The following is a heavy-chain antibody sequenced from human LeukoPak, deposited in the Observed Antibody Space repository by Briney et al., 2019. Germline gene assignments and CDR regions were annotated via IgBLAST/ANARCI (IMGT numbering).Heavy chain of an antibody. J-gene: IGHJ3*02. CDR2: ISYIGST. Sequence: SETLSLTCAVSADSFSSHYWTWIRQPPGKGLEWIEYISYIGSTNYNPSLKSRVTISIDTSKNQFSLKLSSVTAADAAVYYCARDLVTVTKGFDIWGQGTMVSVSS. CDR1: ADSFSSHY. V-gene: IGHV4-59*11. D-gene: IGHD4-17*01. CDR3: ARDLVTVTKGFDI.